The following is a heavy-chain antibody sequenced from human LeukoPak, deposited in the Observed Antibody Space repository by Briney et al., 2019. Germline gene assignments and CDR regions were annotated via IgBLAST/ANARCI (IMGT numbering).Heavy chain of an antibody. CDR2: INHSGST. V-gene: IGHV4-31*03. J-gene: IGHJ6*03. Sequence: SETLSLTCTVSGGSISSGGYYWSWIRQHPGKGLEWIGEINHSGSTNYNPSLKSRVTISVDTSKNQFSLKLSSVTAADTAVYYCARGPSGYCSGGSCSRGYYYYYMDVWGKGTTVTVSS. CDR3: ARGPSGYCSGGSCSRGYYYYYMDV. CDR1: GGSISSGGYY. D-gene: IGHD2-15*01.